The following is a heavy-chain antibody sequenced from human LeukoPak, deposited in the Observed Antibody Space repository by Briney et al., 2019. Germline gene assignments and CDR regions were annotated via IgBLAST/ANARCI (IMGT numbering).Heavy chain of an antibody. CDR1: GYTFTSYG. D-gene: IGHD1-26*01. CDR2: IYPGDSDT. Sequence: GASVKVSCKASGYTFTSYGISWVRQAPGQGLEWMGIIYPGDSDTKYSPSFQGQVTISADKSISTAYLQWRSLKASDTAMYYCARSARSGSYYANIDYWGQGTLVTVSS. V-gene: IGHV5-51*01. CDR3: ARSARSGSYYANIDY. J-gene: IGHJ4*02.